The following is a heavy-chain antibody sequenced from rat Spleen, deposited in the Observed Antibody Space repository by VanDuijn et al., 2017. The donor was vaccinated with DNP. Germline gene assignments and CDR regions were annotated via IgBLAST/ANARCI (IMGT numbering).Heavy chain of an antibody. J-gene: IGHJ3*01. V-gene: IGHV5-25*01. D-gene: IGHD1-7*01. CDR1: GFTFSDYY. CDR2: VTSSGGST. CDR3: ATSSYFGYDYGFAY. Sequence: EVQLVESGGGLVQPGRSLKLSCAASGFTFSDYYMAWVRQAPTKGLEWVASVTSSGGSTYYPDSVKGRFTISRDNAKNTLYLQMNSLRSEDTATYYCATSSYFGYDYGFAYWGQGTLVTVSS.